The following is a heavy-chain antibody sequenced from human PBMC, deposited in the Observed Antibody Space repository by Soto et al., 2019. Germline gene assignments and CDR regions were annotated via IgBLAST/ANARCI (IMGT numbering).Heavy chain of an antibody. V-gene: IGHV3-23*01. Sequence: EVQLLESGGRLVQPGGSLRLSCAVSGFTLSTFAMTWVRQAPGRGLECVSGIVGSGSQIHYADSVKGRFTISKDNSKNTMYLQMNSLRVEDTAVYKSAKDWDLLRAFDLWGQGTMVTVSS. D-gene: IGHD1-26*01. CDR3: AKDWDLLRAFDL. J-gene: IGHJ3*01. CDR1: GFTLSTFA. CDR2: IVGSGSQI.